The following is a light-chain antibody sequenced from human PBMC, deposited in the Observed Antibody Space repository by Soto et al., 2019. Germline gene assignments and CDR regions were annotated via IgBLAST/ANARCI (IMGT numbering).Light chain of an antibody. CDR2: GAS. J-gene: IGKJ3*01. CDR3: HQYNNWPPVT. V-gene: IGKV3-15*01. CDR1: QSVSSN. Sequence: EIVMTQSPATLSVSPGESATLSCRASQSVSSNLAWYQQKPGQAPRLLIYGASTRATGIPARFSGSGSGTEFTLTISSLQSEDFAVYYCHQYNNWPPVTFGPGTKVDIK.